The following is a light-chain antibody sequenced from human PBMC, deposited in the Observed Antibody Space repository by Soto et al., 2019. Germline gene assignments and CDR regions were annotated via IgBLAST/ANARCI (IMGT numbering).Light chain of an antibody. V-gene: IGLV2-8*01. CDR1: SSDGGGYDY. J-gene: IGLJ1*01. CDR2: EVT. Sequence: QSVLTQPPSASGSPGQSVTISCTGTSSDGGGYDYVSWYQQHPGKAPKLMIYEVTIRTSGVSDRSSGSKSGNTASLTVSGLQAEDEADYYCSSYTGGNPSYVFGTGTKVTVL. CDR3: SSYTGGNPSYV.